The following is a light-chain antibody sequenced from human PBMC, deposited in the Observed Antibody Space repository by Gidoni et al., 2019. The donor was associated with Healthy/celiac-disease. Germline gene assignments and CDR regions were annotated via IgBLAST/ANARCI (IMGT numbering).Light chain of an antibody. CDR3: QQYNNWPPYT. CDR1: QSVSSN. Sequence: RASQSVSSNLAWYQQKPGQAPRLLIYGASTRATGIPARFSGSGSGTEFTLTISSLQSEDFAVYYCQQYNNWPPYTVGQGTKLEIK. V-gene: IGKV3-15*01. J-gene: IGKJ2*01. CDR2: GAS.